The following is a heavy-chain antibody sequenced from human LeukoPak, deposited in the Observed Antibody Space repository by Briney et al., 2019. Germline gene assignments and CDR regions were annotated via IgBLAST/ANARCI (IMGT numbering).Heavy chain of an antibody. V-gene: IGHV4-39*01. J-gene: IGHJ4*02. CDR3: ARQTGSGLFILP. Sequence: SETLSLTCTVSGYSISINYYWGWIRQPPGKGLEWIGSIYYSGNTYYNASLKSQVSISIDTSKNQFSLRLTSVTAADTAVYYCARQTGSGLFILPGGQGTLVTVSS. CDR1: GYSISINYY. CDR2: IYYSGNT. D-gene: IGHD3/OR15-3a*01.